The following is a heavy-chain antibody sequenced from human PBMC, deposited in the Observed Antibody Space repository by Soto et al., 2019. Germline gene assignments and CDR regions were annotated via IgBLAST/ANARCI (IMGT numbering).Heavy chain of an antibody. CDR1: GGSISSSSYY. J-gene: IGHJ4*02. D-gene: IGHD3-9*01. V-gene: IGHV4-39*01. CDR2: VCYSGNT. Sequence: PSATLSLTCTVSGGSISSSSYYWGWIRQPPGKGLEWIGSVCYSGNTYYNPSLKSRLTISVDTSKNQFSLRLSSVTAAETAVYYCASNPRYYDILTGYYDHRSFDYWGQGTLVTVSS. CDR3: ASNPRYYDILTGYYDHRSFDY.